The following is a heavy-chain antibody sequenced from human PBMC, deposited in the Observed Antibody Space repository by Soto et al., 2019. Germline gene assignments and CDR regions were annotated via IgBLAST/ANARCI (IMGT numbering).Heavy chain of an antibody. CDR2: INPGGAIT. D-gene: IGHD4-17*01. CDR3: TRGSYEDYYFDY. J-gene: IGHJ4*02. Sequence: ASVKVSCKASGYTFSRYYMHWVRQAPGQGLEWMGIINPGGAITSYAQKFQGRVTMTMDTSTSTVYLELNGLRSDGTAVYYCTRGSYEDYYFDYWGQGTQVTVSS. CDR1: GYTFSRYY. V-gene: IGHV1-46*01.